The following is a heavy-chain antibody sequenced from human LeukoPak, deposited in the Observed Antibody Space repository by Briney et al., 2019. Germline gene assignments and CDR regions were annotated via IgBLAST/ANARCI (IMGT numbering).Heavy chain of an antibody. Sequence: ASVKVSCKASGYPFTGYYLHWVRQAPGQGLEWMGWINPNSGFTNCAQKFQGRVTMTRDTSISTAYMELSRLRSDDTAVYYCARLADCSSSSCRPFDYWGQGTLVTVSS. CDR1: GYPFTGYY. V-gene: IGHV1-2*02. D-gene: IGHD2-2*01. CDR2: INPNSGFT. CDR3: ARLADCSSSSCRPFDY. J-gene: IGHJ4*02.